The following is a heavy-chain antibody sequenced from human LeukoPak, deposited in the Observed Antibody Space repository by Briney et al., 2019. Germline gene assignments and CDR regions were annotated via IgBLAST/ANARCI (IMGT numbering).Heavy chain of an antibody. CDR3: ARDLHGGNSWDYYYYYMDV. D-gene: IGHD4-23*01. CDR1: GGSISSGSYY. V-gene: IGHV4-61*10. Sequence: SETLSLTCTVSGGSISSGSYYWSWIRQPAGKGLEWIGRIYYSGSTNYNPSLKSRVTISVDTSKNQFSLKLSSVTAADTAVYYCARDLHGGNSWDYYYYYMDVWGKGTTVTVSS. J-gene: IGHJ6*03. CDR2: IYYSGST.